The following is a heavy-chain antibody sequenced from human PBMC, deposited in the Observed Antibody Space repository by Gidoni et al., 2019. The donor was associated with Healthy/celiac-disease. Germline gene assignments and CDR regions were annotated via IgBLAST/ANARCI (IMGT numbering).Heavy chain of an antibody. Sequence: QVQLQESGPGLVKPSETLSLTCTVSGGSVSSGSYYWSWIRQPPGKGLEWIGYIYYSGSTNYNPSLKSRVTISVDTSKNQFSLKLSSVTAADTAVYYCARTDDSSGYYFDYWGQGTLVTVSS. CDR1: GGSVSSGSYY. CDR3: ARTDDSSGYYFDY. D-gene: IGHD3-22*01. J-gene: IGHJ4*02. CDR2: IYYSGST. V-gene: IGHV4-61*01.